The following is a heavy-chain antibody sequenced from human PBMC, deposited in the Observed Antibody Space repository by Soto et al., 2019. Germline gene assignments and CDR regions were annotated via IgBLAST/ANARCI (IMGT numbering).Heavy chain of an antibody. CDR2: IYYSGST. CDR1: CGSISTGGYY. CDR3: ARGLSVTLFDN. V-gene: IGHV4-31*03. J-gene: IGHJ4*02. D-gene: IGHD4-17*01. Sequence: QVQLQESGPGLVKPSQTLSLTCTVSCGSISTGGYYWTRIRQHPGKGLEWIGYIYYSGSTYYNPSLKSRVTISVDTSKNQFSLKLSSVTAADTAVYYCARGLSVTLFDNWGQGTLVTVSS.